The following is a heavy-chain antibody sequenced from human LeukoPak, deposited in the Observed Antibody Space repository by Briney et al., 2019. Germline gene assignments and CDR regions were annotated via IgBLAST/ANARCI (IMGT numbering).Heavy chain of an antibody. CDR3: AKGPAPRLGEFSYHALVDY. CDR1: GFTFSSYA. CDR2: ISYDGSNK. J-gene: IGHJ4*02. V-gene: IGHV3-30-3*01. Sequence: GGSLRLSCAASGFTFSSYAMHWVRQAPGKRLEWVAVISYDGSNKYYADSVKGRFTIPRDNSKNALYLQMNSLRAEDTAVYYCAKGPAPRLGEFSYHALVDYWGQGTLVTVSS. D-gene: IGHD3-16*02.